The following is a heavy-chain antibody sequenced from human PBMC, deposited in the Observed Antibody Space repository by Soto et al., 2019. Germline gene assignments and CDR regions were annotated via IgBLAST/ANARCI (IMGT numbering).Heavy chain of an antibody. CDR1: GFSVSTSGVG. J-gene: IGHJ6*02. Sequence: SGPTLVNPTQTLTLTCTFSGFSVSTSGVGVAWIRQSPGKALEWLALIYWDNDKRYSPFLQSRVTITKDTSKNQVVLTMTNMDPVGTATYYCAHKGGRGAGMDVWGQGTTVTVSS. V-gene: IGHV2-5*02. CDR3: AHKGGRGAGMDV. CDR2: IYWDNDK. D-gene: IGHD2-15*01.